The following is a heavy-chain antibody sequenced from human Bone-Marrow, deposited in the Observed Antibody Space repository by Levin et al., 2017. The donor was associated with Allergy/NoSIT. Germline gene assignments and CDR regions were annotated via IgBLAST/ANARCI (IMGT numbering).Heavy chain of an antibody. V-gene: IGHV1-18*01. CDR3: ARVGPLSGYSLGAFDI. CDR1: GYTFTSYG. CDR2: ISAYNGNT. D-gene: IGHD3-22*01. J-gene: IGHJ3*02. Sequence: GGSLRLSCKASGYTFTSYGISWVRQAPGQGLEWMGWISAYNGNTNYAQKLQGRVTMTTDTSTSTAYMELRSLRSDDTAVYYCARVGPLSGYSLGAFDIWGQGTMVTVSS.